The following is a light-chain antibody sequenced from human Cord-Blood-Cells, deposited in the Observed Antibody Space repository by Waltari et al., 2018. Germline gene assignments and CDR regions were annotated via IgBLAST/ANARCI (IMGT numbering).Light chain of an antibody. Sequence: QSALTQPASVSGSPGQSITISCTGTSSDVGSYNLVSWYQQHPGKAPKLMIHEGSKRPSGVSNRFSGSKAGSTASLTTSGLQAEDEADDYCCSYAGSSTHVVFGGGTKLTVL. V-gene: IGLV2-23*01. CDR3: CSYAGSSTHVV. J-gene: IGLJ2*01. CDR2: EGS. CDR1: SSDVGSYNL.